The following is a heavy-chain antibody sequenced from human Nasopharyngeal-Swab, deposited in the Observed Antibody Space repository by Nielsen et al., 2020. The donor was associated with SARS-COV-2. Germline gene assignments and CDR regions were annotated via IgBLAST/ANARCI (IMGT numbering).Heavy chain of an antibody. Sequence: GGSLRLSCAASGFTFSGYGMHWVRQAPGKGLEWVAIIYYDGSKKYYADSVNGRFTISRDNSKNTLYLQMNSLRGEDTAVYYCARESGVGELLGVSFDYWGQGTLVTVSS. V-gene: IGHV3-33*01. CDR3: ARESGVGELLGVSFDY. CDR1: GFTFSGYG. D-gene: IGHD3-10*01. CDR2: IYYDGSKK. J-gene: IGHJ4*02.